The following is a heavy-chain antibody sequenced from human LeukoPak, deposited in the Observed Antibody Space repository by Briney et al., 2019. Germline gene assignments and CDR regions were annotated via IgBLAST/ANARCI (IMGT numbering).Heavy chain of an antibody. CDR3: VRSGYDYDWFDP. CDR2: IIAILDTA. V-gene: IGHV1-69*08. CDR1: GGSFSDYS. D-gene: IGHD5-12*01. J-gene: IGHJ5*02. Sequence: GASVKVSCKASGGSFSDYSISWVRQAPGQGLEWMGRIIAILDTAHYAQKLQGRFTITADKSTTTVYMELSSLRSDDTAVYYCVRSGYDYDWFDPWGQGTLVTVSS.